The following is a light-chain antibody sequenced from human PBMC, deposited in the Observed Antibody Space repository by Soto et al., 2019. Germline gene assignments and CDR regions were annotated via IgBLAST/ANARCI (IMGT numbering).Light chain of an antibody. CDR1: QIVGIF. CDR2: GAS. V-gene: IGKV3-11*01. CDR3: QQRLNWPPG. Sequence: EIVLTQSPATLSLSPWERATLSCRASQIVGIFLAWYQQKPGQAPRLLIYGASTRATGIPARFSGSGSGTEFTLTISSLQSEDFGLYYCQQRLNWPPGFGQGTKVDIK. J-gene: IGKJ1*01.